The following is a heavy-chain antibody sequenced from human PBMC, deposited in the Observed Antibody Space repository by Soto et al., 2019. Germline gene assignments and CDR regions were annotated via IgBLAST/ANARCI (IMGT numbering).Heavy chain of an antibody. V-gene: IGHV3-33*01. CDR3: ARDQTYSGGYSEY. CDR2: IWNDGSNE. Sequence: PGGSLRLSCKASGFSFSSYGMHWIRQAPGKGLEWLAIIWNDGSNEYYADSVKGRFTISRDNSKNTLYLQLNNLRAEDTAVYFCARDQTYSGGYSEYWGQGTLVTVSS. J-gene: IGHJ4*02. CDR1: GFSFSSYG. D-gene: IGHD2-15*01.